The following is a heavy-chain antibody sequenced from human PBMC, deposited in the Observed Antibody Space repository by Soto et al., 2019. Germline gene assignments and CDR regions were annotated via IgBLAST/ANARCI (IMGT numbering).Heavy chain of an antibody. V-gene: IGHV4-4*02. CDR2: IFHTGNT. CDR1: GGSITSSYW. CDR3: VTRGGYYDSGAYYD. Sequence: VHLQESGPGLVKASGTLSLSCAVSGGSITSSYWWTWVRQPPGKGLEWVGEIFHTGNTKYNPSLKRRINVSVEKSKNHFSLTLTSVTAADTAVYYCVTRGGYYDSGAYYDWGQGTRVTVSS. J-gene: IGHJ4*02. D-gene: IGHD3-22*01.